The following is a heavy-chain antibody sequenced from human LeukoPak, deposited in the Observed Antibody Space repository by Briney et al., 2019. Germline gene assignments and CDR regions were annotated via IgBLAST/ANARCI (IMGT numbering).Heavy chain of an antibody. CDR3: AKGDTSMAIYNWFDP. J-gene: IGHJ5*02. V-gene: IGHV3-30*02. CDR1: GFTFSSYG. CDR2: IRYDGSNK. D-gene: IGHD5-18*01. Sequence: GGSLRLSCAASGFTFSSYGMHWVRQAPGKGLEWVAFIRYDGSNKYYADSVKGRLTISRDNSKNTVYLQASSLRAEDTAVYYCAKGDTSMAIYNWFDPWGQGTLVTVSS.